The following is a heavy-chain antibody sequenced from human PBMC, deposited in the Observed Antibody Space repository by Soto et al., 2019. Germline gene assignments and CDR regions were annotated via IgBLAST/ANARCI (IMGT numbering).Heavy chain of an antibody. J-gene: IGHJ5*02. CDR3: ARGRGGTEYNWFDP. D-gene: IGHD2-21*02. CDR1: GYTFTSYD. Sequence: GASVKVSCKASGYTFTSYDINWVRQATGQGLELMVWMNPNSGNTGYAQKFQGIVTMTRNTSISTAYMELSSLRSEDTAVYYCARGRGGTEYNWFDPWGQGALVTVSS. CDR2: MNPNSGNT. V-gene: IGHV1-8*01.